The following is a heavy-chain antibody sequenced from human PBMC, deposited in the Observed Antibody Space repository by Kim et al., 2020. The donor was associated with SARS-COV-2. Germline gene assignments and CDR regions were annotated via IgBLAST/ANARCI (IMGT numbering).Heavy chain of an antibody. CDR3: ARAPEGFCSGVSCYSFGY. D-gene: IGHD2-15*01. CDR1: GHSMSSDYY. CDR2: ISHSGST. V-gene: IGHV4-38-2*02. Sequence: SETLSLTCNVSGHSMSSDYYWGWIRQPPGGGLEWIGSISHSGSTYYKPSLRSRVTISIETSKNQIFLKLTFVTDADTAVYFCARAPEGFCSGVSCYSFGYWGQGAPVTVS. J-gene: IGHJ4*02.